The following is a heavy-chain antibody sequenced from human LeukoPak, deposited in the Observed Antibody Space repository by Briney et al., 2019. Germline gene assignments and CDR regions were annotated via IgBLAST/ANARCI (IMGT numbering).Heavy chain of an antibody. V-gene: IGHV3-30-3*02. J-gene: IGHJ4*02. CDR2: ISYDGSNK. CDR3: AKTEAGYIYGVSEN. CDR1: GFTFSSYA. Sequence: PGGSLRLSCAASGFTFSSYAMHWVRQAPGKGLEWVAVISYDGSNKYYADSVKGRFTISRDNSKNTLYLQMSGLRAEDTAIYYCAKTEAGYIYGVSENWGQGTLVTVSS. D-gene: IGHD5-18*01.